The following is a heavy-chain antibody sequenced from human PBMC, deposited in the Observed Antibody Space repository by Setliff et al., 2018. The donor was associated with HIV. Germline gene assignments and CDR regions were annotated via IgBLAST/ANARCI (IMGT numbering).Heavy chain of an antibody. J-gene: IGHJ5*01. CDR2: IFVAGGT. CDR3: ARDAGTSIEESGDAYTWIDS. Sequence: SETLSLTCAVSGGSLSDTHWWTWIRQPAGRGPQWIGRIFVAGGTKYNPSLKTRVTISLNASKNQFSLTLTAVTAADTAVYYCARDAGTSIEESGDAYTWIDSWGQGTLVTVSS. CDR1: GGSLSDTHW. D-gene: IGHD2-21*02. V-gene: IGHV4-4*07.